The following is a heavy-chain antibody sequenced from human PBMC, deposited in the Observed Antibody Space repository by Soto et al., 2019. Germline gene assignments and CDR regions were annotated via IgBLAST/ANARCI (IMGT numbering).Heavy chain of an antibody. D-gene: IGHD2-2*01. CDR3: ARVYCSSTSCPYYFDY. CDR1: GYTFTSYG. Sequence: ASVKVSCKASGYTFTSYGISWVRQARGQGLEWMGWISAYNGNTNYAQKLQGRVTMTTDTSTSTAYMELRSLRSDDTAVYYCARVYCSSTSCPYYFDYWGQGTLVTVSS. J-gene: IGHJ4*02. V-gene: IGHV1-18*01. CDR2: ISAYNGNT.